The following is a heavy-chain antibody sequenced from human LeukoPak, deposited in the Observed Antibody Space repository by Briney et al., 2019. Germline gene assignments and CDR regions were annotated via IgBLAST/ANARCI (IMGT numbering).Heavy chain of an antibody. CDR1: GFTVRSNY. CDR3: ARHASGSYNY. CDR2: IQQDVSEK. V-gene: IGHV3-7*01. D-gene: IGHD3-10*01. Sequence: GGSLRLSCAASGFTVRSNYMNWVRQPPGEGLGWVAKIQQDVSEKYYVDSVKGRVTISRDNPKNTLYRQKNTLRSEDTAVYYCARHASGSYNYWGQGTLVTVSS. J-gene: IGHJ4*02.